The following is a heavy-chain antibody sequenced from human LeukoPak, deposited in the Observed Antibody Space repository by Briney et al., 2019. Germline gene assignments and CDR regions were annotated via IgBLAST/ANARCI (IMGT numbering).Heavy chain of an antibody. V-gene: IGHV4-39*01. CDR3: ARSLYYYGSGSYEEPPLEFDY. J-gene: IGHJ4*02. CDR2: IYYSGST. CDR1: GGSISSSSYY. D-gene: IGHD3-10*01. Sequence: SETLSLTCTVSGGSISSSSYYWGWIRQPPGKGLEWIGSIYYSGSTYYNPSLKSRVTISVDTSKNQFSLKLSSVTAADTAVYYCARSLYYYGSGSYEEPPLEFDYWGQGTLVTVSS.